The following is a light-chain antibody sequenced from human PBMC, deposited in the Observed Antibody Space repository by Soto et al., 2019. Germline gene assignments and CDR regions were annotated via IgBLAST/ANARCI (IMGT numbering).Light chain of an antibody. Sequence: EIVMTQSPPTLSVSPGDRATLSCTAIRSVNSALAWYQQKPGQSPSLLIYGASTRATGIPARFSGSGSGTEFTLTISSLQSEDFAIYYCKQYNNWPPYTFGQGTKLEIK. CDR3: KQYNNWPPYT. J-gene: IGKJ2*01. CDR1: RSVNSA. CDR2: GAS. V-gene: IGKV3-15*01.